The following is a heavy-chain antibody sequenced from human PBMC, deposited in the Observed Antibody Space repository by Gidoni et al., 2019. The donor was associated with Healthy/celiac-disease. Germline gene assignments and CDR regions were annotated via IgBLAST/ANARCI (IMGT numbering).Heavy chain of an antibody. CDR2: IYWDDDK. CDR3: AHTRLDSSSSLFDY. V-gene: IGHV2-5*02. Sequence: QITLKESGPTLVKPTQTLTLTCTFSGFSLSTSGVGVGWIRQPPGKALEWLALIYWDDDKRYRPSLKSRLTITKDTSKNQVVLTMTNMDPVDTATYYCAHTRLDSSSSLFDYWGQGTLVTVSS. CDR1: GFSLSTSGVG. D-gene: IGHD6-6*01. J-gene: IGHJ4*02.